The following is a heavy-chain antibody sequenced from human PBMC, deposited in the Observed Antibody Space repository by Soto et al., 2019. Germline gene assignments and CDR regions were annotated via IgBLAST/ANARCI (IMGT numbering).Heavy chain of an antibody. CDR3: ARTFDYYGMDV. Sequence: SETLSLTCAVSGYSMTSGYYWGWVRQPPGKGLEWLGSGYHGGSLYYNPSLKGRVTISLDTSKNHFSLDLTSVTAADTAVYYCARTFDYYGMDVWGQGTTVTVSS. CDR1: GYSMTSGYY. CDR2: GYHGGSL. J-gene: IGHJ6*02. V-gene: IGHV4-38-2*01. D-gene: IGHD3-3*01.